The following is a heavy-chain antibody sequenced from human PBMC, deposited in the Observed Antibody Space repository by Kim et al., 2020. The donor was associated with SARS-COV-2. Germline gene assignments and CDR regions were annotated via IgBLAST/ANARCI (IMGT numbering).Heavy chain of an antibody. J-gene: IGHJ3*02. CDR2: IWYDGSNK. CDR1: GFTFSSYA. CDR3: DSVVTATRHDAFDI. D-gene: IGHD2-21*02. Sequence: GGSLRLSCAASGFTFSSYAMHWVRQAPGKGLEWVAVIWYDGSNKYYADSVKGRFTISRDNSKNTLYLQMNSLRAEDTAVYYCDSVVTATRHDAFDIWGQGTMVTVSS. V-gene: IGHV3-33*01.